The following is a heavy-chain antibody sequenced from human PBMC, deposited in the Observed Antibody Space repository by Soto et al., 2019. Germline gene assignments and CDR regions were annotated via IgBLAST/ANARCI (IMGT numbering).Heavy chain of an antibody. J-gene: IGHJ6*02. CDR2: IIPIFGTA. CDR1: GGTFSSYA. CDR3: ARDNPGIAAAGIPGDYYYYYGMDV. V-gene: IGHV1-69*01. D-gene: IGHD6-13*01. Sequence: QVQLVQSGAEVKKPGSSVKVSCQASGGTFSSYAISWVRQAPGQGLEWMGGIIPIFGTANYAQKFQGRVTITSDESTSKAYMELSSLRSEDTAVYYCARDNPGIAAAGIPGDYYYYYGMDVWGQGTTVTVSS.